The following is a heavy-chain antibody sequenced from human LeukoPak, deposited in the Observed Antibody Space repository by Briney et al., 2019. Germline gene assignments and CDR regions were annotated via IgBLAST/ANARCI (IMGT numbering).Heavy chain of an antibody. CDR3: TKWNGYGDY. D-gene: IGHD3-3*01. CDR1: GFTFSSYG. V-gene: IGHV3-23*01. J-gene: IGHJ4*02. CDR2: VSESGGST. Sequence: GGSLRLSCAASGFTFSSYGMSWVRQAPGKGLEWVSGVSESGGSTYYTDSVKGRFTISRDNSRNTLYPQMNSLRAEDTAIYYCTKWNGYGDYWGQGILVTVSS.